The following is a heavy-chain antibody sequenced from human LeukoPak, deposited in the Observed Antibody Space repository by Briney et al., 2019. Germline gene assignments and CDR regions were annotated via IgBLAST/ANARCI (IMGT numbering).Heavy chain of an antibody. CDR3: ARAGELQPFDY. V-gene: IGHV1-69*04. D-gene: IGHD1-7*01. CDR2: IIPILGIA. CDR1: GGTFSSYA. Sequence: GASVKVSCKASGGTFSSYAISWVRQAPGQGVEWMGRIIPILGIANYAQKFQGRVTITADKSTSTAYMELSSLRSEDTAVYYCARAGELQPFDYWGQGTLVTVSS. J-gene: IGHJ4*02.